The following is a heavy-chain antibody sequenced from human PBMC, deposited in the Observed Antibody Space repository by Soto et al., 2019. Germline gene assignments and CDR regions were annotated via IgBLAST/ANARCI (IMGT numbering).Heavy chain of an antibody. Sequence: XVSLRLSCAASGFIFTSYSMVWVRLAPGKGLEWVASISSGSDSILYADSVKGRFTVSRDNAKNSLFLQMNNLRAEDTAVYFCARDRSADRFVQYFQHWGQGTQVTVSS. CDR3: ARDRSADRFVQYFQH. V-gene: IGHV3-21*01. CDR1: GFIFTSYS. J-gene: IGHJ1*01. CDR2: ISSGSDSI. D-gene: IGHD6-19*01.